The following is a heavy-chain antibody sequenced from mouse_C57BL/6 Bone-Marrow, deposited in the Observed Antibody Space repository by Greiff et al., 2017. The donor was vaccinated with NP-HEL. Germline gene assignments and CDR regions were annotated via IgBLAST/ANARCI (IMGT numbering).Heavy chain of an antibody. Sequence: VQLQQSGPGLVQPSQSLSITCTVSGFSLTSYGVHWVRQSPGKGLEWLGVIWSGGSTDYNAAFISRLSISKDNSKSQVFFKMNSLQADDTAIYYCARFSFIYYGYDEGWYFDVWGTGTTVTVSS. CDR2: IWSGGST. CDR1: GFSLTSYG. V-gene: IGHV2-2*01. CDR3: ARFSFIYYGYDEGWYFDV. D-gene: IGHD2-2*01. J-gene: IGHJ1*03.